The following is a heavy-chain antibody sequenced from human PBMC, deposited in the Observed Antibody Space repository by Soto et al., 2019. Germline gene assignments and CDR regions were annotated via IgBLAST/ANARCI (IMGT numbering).Heavy chain of an antibody. V-gene: IGHV3-30*09. D-gene: IGHD1-26*01. CDR2: ITYDGING. CDR1: GFIFRSYA. Sequence: GGSLRLSCLASGFIFRSYAMHWVRKAPGKGLEWVAVITYDGINGYYADSVRGRFAISRDNSKNTLYLQMNSLRPEDTAVYYCARAFSGSYPNFDYWGQGTLVTVSS. CDR3: ARAFSGSYPNFDY. J-gene: IGHJ4*02.